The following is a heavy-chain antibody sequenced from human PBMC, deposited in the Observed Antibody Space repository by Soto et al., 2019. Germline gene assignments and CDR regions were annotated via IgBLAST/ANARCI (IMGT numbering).Heavy chain of an antibody. CDR2: INHSGST. V-gene: IGHV4-34*01. CDR1: GGSFSGYY. Sequence: SETLSLTCAVYGGSFSGYYWSWIRQPPGKGLEWIGEINHSGSTNYNPSLKSRVTISVDTSKNQFSLKLSSVTAADTAVYYCARAEYYDILTGYTRPYYFDYWGQGTLVTVSS. D-gene: IGHD3-9*01. CDR3: ARAEYYDILTGYTRPYYFDY. J-gene: IGHJ4*02.